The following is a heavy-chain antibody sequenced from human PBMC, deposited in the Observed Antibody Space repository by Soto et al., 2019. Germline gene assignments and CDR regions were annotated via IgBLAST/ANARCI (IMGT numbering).Heavy chain of an antibody. D-gene: IGHD2-21*02. V-gene: IGHV3-30*18. CDR1: GFTFSSYG. Sequence: GGSLRLSCAASGFTFSSYGMHWVRQAPGKGLEWVAVISYDGSNKYYADSVKGRFTISRDNSKNTLYLQMNSLRAEDTAVYYCAKDGRIPYCGGDCYSLFGSFDYWGQGTLVTVSS. CDR2: ISYDGSNK. J-gene: IGHJ4*02. CDR3: AKDGRIPYCGGDCYSLFGSFDY.